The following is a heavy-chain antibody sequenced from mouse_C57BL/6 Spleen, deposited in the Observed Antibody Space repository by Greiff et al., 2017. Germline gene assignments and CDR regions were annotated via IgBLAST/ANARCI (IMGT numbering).Heavy chain of an antibody. CDR1: GYTFTSYW. CDR2: IYPGSGST. J-gene: IGHJ1*03. D-gene: IGHD1-1*01. Sequence: QVQLQQSGAELVKPGASVKMSCKASGYTFTSYWITWVKQRPGQGLEWIGDIYPGSGSTNYNEKFKSKATLTVDTSSSTAYMQLSSLTSEDSAVYYGAKQCSSSSHWYFDVWGTGTTVTVSS. V-gene: IGHV1-55*01. CDR3: AKQCSSSSHWYFDV.